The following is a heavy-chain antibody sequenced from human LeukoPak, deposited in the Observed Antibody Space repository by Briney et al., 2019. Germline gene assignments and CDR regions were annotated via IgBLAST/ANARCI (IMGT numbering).Heavy chain of an antibody. CDR2: ISYDGSNK. Sequence: GRSLRLSCAASGFTFSSYAMHWVRQAPGKGLEWVAVISYDGSNKYYADSVKGRFTISRDNSKNTLYLQMNSLRAEDTAVYYCARELWFGESSYYYYYGMDVWGKGTTVTVSS. V-gene: IGHV3-30*04. J-gene: IGHJ6*04. D-gene: IGHD3-10*01. CDR1: GFTFSSYA. CDR3: ARELWFGESSYYYYYGMDV.